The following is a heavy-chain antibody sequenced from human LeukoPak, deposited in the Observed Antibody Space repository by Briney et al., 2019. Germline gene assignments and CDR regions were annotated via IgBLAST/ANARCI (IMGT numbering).Heavy chain of an antibody. CDR2: ISYDGSNK. J-gene: IGHJ3*02. V-gene: IGHV3-30*04. D-gene: IGHD3-10*01. CDR1: GFTFSSYA. Sequence: GGSLRLSCAASGFTFSSYAMHWVRQAPGKGLEWVAVISYDGSNKYYADSVKGRFTISRDNSKNTLYLQMNSLGAEDTAVYYCLSWFGELRDAFDIWGQGTMVTVSS. CDR3: LSWFGELRDAFDI.